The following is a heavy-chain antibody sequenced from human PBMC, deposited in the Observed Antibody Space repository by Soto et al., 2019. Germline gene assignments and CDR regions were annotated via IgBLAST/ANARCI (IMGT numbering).Heavy chain of an antibody. Sequence: QVQLQQWGARLLKPSETLSLTCAVYGGSFSGYYWSWIRQPPGKGLEWIGEINHSGSTNYNPSLKSRVTISVDTSKNKFSLKLSSVTAANTAVYYSARGIAARPSPFDYWGQGTLVTVS. J-gene: IGHJ4*02. CDR2: INHSGST. CDR3: ARGIAARPSPFDY. V-gene: IGHV4-34*01. D-gene: IGHD6-6*01. CDR1: GGSFSGYY.